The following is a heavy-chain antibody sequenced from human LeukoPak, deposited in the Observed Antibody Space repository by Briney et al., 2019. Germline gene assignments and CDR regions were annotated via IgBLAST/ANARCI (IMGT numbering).Heavy chain of an antibody. CDR2: INPSGGST. D-gene: IGHD3/OR15-3a*01. CDR3: ARWGASGLALIYYYGMDV. CDR1: GYTFTRYY. J-gene: IGHJ6*02. V-gene: IGHV1-46*01. Sequence: GASVKVSCKASGYTFTRYYMHWVRQAPGQGREWMGIINPSGGSTSYAQKFQGRVTMTRDTSTRIVYMELSSLRSEDTAVYYCARWGASGLALIYYYGMDVWGQGTTVTVSS.